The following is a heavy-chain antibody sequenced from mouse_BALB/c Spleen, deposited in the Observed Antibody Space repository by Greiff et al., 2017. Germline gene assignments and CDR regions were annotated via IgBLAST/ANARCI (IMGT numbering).Heavy chain of an antibody. J-gene: IGHJ4*01. CDR2: IYPGNGDT. V-gene: IGHV1-12*01. CDR3: ARSGGNYDAMDY. D-gene: IGHD2-1*01. Sequence: QVQLQQPGAELVKPGASVKMSCKASGYTFTSYNMHWVKQTPGQGLEWIGAIYPGNGDTSYNQKFKGKATLTADKSSSTAYMQLSSLTSEDSAVYYCARSGGNYDAMDYWGQGTSVTVSS. CDR1: GYTFTSYN.